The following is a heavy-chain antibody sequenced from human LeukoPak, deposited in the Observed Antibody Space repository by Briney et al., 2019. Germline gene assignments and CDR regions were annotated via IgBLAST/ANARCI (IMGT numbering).Heavy chain of an antibody. D-gene: IGHD4-17*01. V-gene: IGHV3-33*01. CDR2: IWYDGSKE. J-gene: IGHJ4*02. Sequence: GGSLRLSCAASGFTFTNYGMHWVRQAPGKGLQWVAVIWYDGSKEYYADSVKGRFTISRDNSKNTVYLQMSNLRAEDTAVYYCARARDYGDYPPDSWGQGTLVTVSS. CDR1: GFTFTNYG. CDR3: ARARDYGDYPPDS.